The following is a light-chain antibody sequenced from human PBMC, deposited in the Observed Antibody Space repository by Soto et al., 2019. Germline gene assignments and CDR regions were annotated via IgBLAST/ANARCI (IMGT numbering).Light chain of an antibody. J-gene: IGKJ4*01. CDR2: GAS. V-gene: IGKV1-9*01. Sequence: IQLTQSPSSLSASVGDRVTITCRASRGISSYLAWYQQKPGKAPKLLIYGASTLQSGVPSRFSGSGSGTDFTLTISSLQPEDFATYYCLRLNSYPLTFGGGTKVDIK. CDR3: LRLNSYPLT. CDR1: RGISSY.